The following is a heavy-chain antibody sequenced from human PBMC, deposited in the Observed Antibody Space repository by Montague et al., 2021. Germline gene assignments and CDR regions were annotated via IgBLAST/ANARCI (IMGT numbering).Heavy chain of an antibody. J-gene: IGHJ5*02. CDR2: IYYSANT. Sequence: SETLSLTCTVSGASITSSPYYWGWIRQPPGKGLEWIGSIYYSANTYYNPSLKIRLSISVDTTKNRFSLRLKSGTAADTAAYHCARVDCDGDCYTFDPWGQGTLVTVSS. CDR3: ARVDCDGDCYTFDP. V-gene: IGHV4-39*01. D-gene: IGHD2-21*02. CDR1: GASITSSPYY.